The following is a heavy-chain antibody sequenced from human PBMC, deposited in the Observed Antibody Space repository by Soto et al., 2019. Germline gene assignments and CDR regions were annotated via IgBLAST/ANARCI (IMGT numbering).Heavy chain of an antibody. CDR2: IYSTNNT. CDR3: ARASIVSTMGGWLDP. J-gene: IGHJ5*02. V-gene: IGHV3-66*01. CDR1: GFTVSGNY. Sequence: EVQLVASGGGLVQAGGSLRLSCAASGFTVSGNYMAWVRQAPGKGLEWVSIIYSTNNTYYADFVKGRFTMSRDNSKNTMWLQMNSLRAEDTAVYYCARASIVSTMGGWLDPWGQGARVIVSS. D-gene: IGHD5-12*01.